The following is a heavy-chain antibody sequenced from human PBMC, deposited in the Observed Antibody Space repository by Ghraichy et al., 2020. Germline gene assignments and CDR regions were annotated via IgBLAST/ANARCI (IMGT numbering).Heavy chain of an antibody. Sequence: SQTLSLTCTVSGGPISESYWSWIRQPPGKGLEWIGYIYHSRSTNYNPSLKSRVTISLDKSKNQFSLKLRSVTAADTAVYFCARDEETTFDSWGQGTLVTVSS. CDR1: GGPISESY. D-gene: IGHD4-11*01. J-gene: IGHJ4*02. CDR2: IYHSRST. CDR3: ARDEETTFDS. V-gene: IGHV4-59*01.